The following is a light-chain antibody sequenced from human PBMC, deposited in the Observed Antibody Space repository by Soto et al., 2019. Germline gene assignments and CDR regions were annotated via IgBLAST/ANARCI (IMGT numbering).Light chain of an antibody. CDR3: SSYTSSSTGV. Sequence: QSVLTQPVSVSGSPGQSITISCTGTSSDVGGYNYVSWYQQHPGKAPKLMIYDVSNRPSGVSNRFSGSKSGNTASLTISGLQAEDEADYYCSSYTSSSTGVFGTGTTVTVL. V-gene: IGLV2-14*01. CDR1: SSDVGGYNY. CDR2: DVS. J-gene: IGLJ1*01.